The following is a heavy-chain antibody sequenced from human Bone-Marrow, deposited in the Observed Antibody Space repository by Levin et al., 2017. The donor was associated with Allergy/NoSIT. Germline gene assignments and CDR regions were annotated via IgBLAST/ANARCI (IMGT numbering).Heavy chain of an antibody. CDR3: ARDLDTSELFDS. V-gene: IGHV3-33*01. CDR1: GFKFSDRG. CDR2: IWYDGTNK. Sequence: GGSLRLSCAASGFKFSDRGMHWVRQAPGKGLEWVGIIWYDGTNKHHADSVRGRFTISRDNSKNTLYLQMKSLRAEDTAVYYCARDLDTSELFDSWGQGTLVTVAS. D-gene: IGHD1-1*01. J-gene: IGHJ4*02.